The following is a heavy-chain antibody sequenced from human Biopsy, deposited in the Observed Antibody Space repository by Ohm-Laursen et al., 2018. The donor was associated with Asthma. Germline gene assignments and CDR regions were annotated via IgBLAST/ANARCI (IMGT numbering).Heavy chain of an antibody. V-gene: IGHV1-2*06. CDR1: GYTFIGCH. D-gene: IGHD6-13*01. CDR3: ARGQKSAGDRWFDP. Sequence: ATVKISCKASGYTFIGCHIHWMRQAPGQGLEWMGRINPNSGGTNYAQKFQGRVTMTRDTSISTAYMEVSRLRSDDAAVYYCARGQKSAGDRWFDPWGQGTLVTVSS. J-gene: IGHJ5*02. CDR2: INPNSGGT.